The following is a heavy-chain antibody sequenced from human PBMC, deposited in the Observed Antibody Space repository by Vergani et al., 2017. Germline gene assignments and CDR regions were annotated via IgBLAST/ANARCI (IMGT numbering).Heavy chain of an antibody. J-gene: IGHJ6*02. CDR3: ARQRIAVADPYYFYGMDV. V-gene: IGHV4-39*01. CDR2: IYYSGST. Sequence: QLQLQESGPGLVKPSETLSLTCTVSGGSISSSSYYWGWIRQPPGKGLEWIGSIYYSGSTYYNPSLKSRVTISVDTSKNQFSLKLSSVTAADTAVYYCARQRIAVADPYYFYGMDVWGQGTTVTVSS. D-gene: IGHD6-19*01. CDR1: GGSISSSSYY.